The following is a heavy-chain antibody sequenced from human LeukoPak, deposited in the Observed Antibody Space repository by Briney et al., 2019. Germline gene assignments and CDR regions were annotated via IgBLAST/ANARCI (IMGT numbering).Heavy chain of an antibody. V-gene: IGHV3-30-3*01. D-gene: IGHD1-1*01. CDR1: GFTFSSYA. CDR2: ISYDGSNK. CDR3: ARDRGTEEDNWFDP. J-gene: IGHJ5*02. Sequence: PGRSLRLSCAASGFTFSSYAMHWVRQAPGKGLEWVAVISYDGSNKYYADSVKGRFTISRDNSKNTLYLQMNSLRAEDTAVYYCARDRGTEEDNWFDPWGQGTLVTVSS.